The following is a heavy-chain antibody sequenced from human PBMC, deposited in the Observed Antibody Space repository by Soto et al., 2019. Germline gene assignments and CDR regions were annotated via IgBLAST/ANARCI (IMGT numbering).Heavy chain of an antibody. Sequence: ASVKVSCKASGYTFTSYGISWVRQAPGQGLEWKGWISAYNGNTNYAQKLQGRVTMTTDTSTSTAYMELRSLRSDDTAVYYCARMYYYGSGSYYNNYYYYMDVWGKGTTVTVSS. D-gene: IGHD3-10*01. CDR3: ARMYYYGSGSYYNNYYYYMDV. CDR1: GYTFTSYG. V-gene: IGHV1-18*01. J-gene: IGHJ6*03. CDR2: ISAYNGNT.